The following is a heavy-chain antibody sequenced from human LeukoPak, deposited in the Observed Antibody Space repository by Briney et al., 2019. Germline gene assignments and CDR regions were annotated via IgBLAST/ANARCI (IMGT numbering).Heavy chain of an antibody. CDR2: ISWNSGSI. CDR3: WGVVLITAVG. CDR1: GFTFDDYA. Sequence: PGRSPRLSCAASGFTFDDYAMHWVRQAPGKGLEWVSGISWNSGSIGYADSVKGRFTISRDNAKNSLYLQMNSLSAEDTAVYYCWGVVLITAVGWGQGTMVTVSS. J-gene: IGHJ3*01. V-gene: IGHV3-9*01. D-gene: IGHD3-22*01.